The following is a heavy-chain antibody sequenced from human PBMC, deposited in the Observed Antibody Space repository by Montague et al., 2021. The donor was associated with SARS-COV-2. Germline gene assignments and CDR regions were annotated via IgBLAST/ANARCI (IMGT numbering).Heavy chain of an antibody. Sequence: SETLSLTCALYGRSFSDYHWTWIRQSPGWGLEWIGQINYGGSTKYNPSLRSRVTISIDTSKNQFSLKLTSVTAADTAVYYCARGAPGYWGQGTLVTVSS. CDR3: ARGAPGY. CDR1: GRSFSDYH. J-gene: IGHJ4*02. CDR2: INYGGST. V-gene: IGHV4-34*01. D-gene: IGHD1-1*01.